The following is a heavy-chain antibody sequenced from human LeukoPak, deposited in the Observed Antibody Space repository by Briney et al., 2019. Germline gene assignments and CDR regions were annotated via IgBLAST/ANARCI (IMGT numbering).Heavy chain of an antibody. CDR3: ARDYVSAAISCGWFDP. J-gene: IGHJ5*02. Sequence: ASVKVSCKASGYTFTSYYMHWVRQAPGQGLEWMGIINPSGGSTSYAQKFQGRVTMTRDTSTSTVYMELSSLRSEDTAVYYCARDYVSAAISCGWFDPWGQGTLVSVSS. V-gene: IGHV1-46*01. CDR2: INPSGGST. CDR1: GYTFTSYY. D-gene: IGHD2-2*02.